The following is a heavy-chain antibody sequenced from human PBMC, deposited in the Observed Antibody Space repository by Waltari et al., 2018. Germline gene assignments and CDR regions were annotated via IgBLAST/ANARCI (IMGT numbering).Heavy chain of an antibody. J-gene: IGHJ4*02. CDR2: IWYDGSNK. V-gene: IGHV3-33*01. CDR3: ARSSGQFLVDY. CDR1: GFTFSSYG. D-gene: IGHD6-6*01. Sequence: QVQLVESGGGVVQPGRSLRLSCAASGFTFSSYGMHWVRQAPGKGLGWVAVIWYDGSNKYYAYSVKGRVTISRDNSKNTLYLQMNSLRAEDTAVYYCARSSGQFLVDYWGQGTLVTVSS.